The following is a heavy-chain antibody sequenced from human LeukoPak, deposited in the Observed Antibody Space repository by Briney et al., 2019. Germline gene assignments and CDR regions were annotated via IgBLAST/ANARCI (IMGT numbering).Heavy chain of an antibody. Sequence: PSETLSLTCTVSGGSISSSSYYWGWIRQPPGTGLEWIGSIYYSGSTYYNPSLKSRVTISVDTSKNQFSLKLSSVTAADTAVYYCASNYGDYVSLKYWGQGTLVTVSS. V-gene: IGHV4-39*01. CDR1: GGSISSSSYY. CDR2: IYYSGST. CDR3: ASNYGDYVSLKY. D-gene: IGHD4-17*01. J-gene: IGHJ4*02.